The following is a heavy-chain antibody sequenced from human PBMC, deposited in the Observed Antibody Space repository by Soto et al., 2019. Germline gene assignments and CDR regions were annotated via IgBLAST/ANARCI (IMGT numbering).Heavy chain of an antibody. Sequence: ASVKVSCKASGYTFTGYYMHWVRQAPGQGLEWMGWINPNSGGTNYAQKFQGWVTMTRDTSISTAYMELSRLRSDDTAVYYCARDCISTSCSYYYYGMDVWGQGTTVTVSS. D-gene: IGHD2-2*01. CDR1: GYTFTGYY. J-gene: IGHJ6*02. CDR2: INPNSGGT. V-gene: IGHV1-2*04. CDR3: ARDCISTSCSYYYYGMDV.